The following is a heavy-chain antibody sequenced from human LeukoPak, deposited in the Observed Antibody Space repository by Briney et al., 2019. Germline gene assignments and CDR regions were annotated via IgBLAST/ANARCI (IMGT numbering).Heavy chain of an antibody. J-gene: IGHJ5*02. CDR3: ARYAEVSGPNWLGP. D-gene: IGHD6-19*01. CDR1: GGSIRNYW. V-gene: IGHV4-59*01. CDR2: TRYSGGA. Sequence: SETLSLTCTVSGGSIRNYWWSWIRQPPGKGLEWIGNTRYSGGAYCNPSLKSRVTISVDTSNNQFSLKLSSVTAADTAIYYCARYAEVSGPNWLGPWGQGTPVTVSS.